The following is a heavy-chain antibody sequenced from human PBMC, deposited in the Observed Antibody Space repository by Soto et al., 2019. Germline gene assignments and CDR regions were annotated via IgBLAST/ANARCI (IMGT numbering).Heavy chain of an antibody. V-gene: IGHV4-34*01. J-gene: IGHJ4*02. CDR2: INHSGST. D-gene: IGHD3-16*02. Sequence: LALTCAVDGGSFSGYYWIWIRQPPGKGLEWIGEINHSGSTNYNPSLKSRVTISVDTSKNQFSLKLSSVTAADTAVYYCARGKLSDYVWGSYRYHFDYWGQGTVVTVSS. CDR1: GGSFSGYY. CDR3: ARGKLSDYVWGSYRYHFDY.